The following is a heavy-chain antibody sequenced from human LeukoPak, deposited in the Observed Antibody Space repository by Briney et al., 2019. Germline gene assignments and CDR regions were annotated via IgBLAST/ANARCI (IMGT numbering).Heavy chain of an antibody. CDR1: GASLNSYY. V-gene: IGHV4-4*07. D-gene: IGHD4-17*01. CDR2: IYSGGST. CDR3: AREGRYGDYEGY. Sequence: SETLSLTCTVSGASLNSYYWSWIRQPAGKGLEWIGRIYSGGSTNYNPSLRSRVTLSVDTSKNQFSLRLSSLTVADTAVYYCAREGRYGDYEGYWGQGTLVTVSS. J-gene: IGHJ4*02.